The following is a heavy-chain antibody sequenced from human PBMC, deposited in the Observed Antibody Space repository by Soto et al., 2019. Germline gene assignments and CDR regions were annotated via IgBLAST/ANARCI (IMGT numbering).Heavy chain of an antibody. CDR2: INHSGST. CDR3: ARGGLLWFGELSAWFDP. Sequence: QVQLQQWGAGLLKPSETLSLTCAVYGGSFSGYYWSWIRQPPGKGLEWIGEINHSGSTNYNPSLKSRVTISVDTSKNQLSLKLSSVTAADTAVYYCARGGLLWFGELSAWFDPWGQGTLVTVSS. V-gene: IGHV4-34*01. D-gene: IGHD3-10*01. J-gene: IGHJ5*02. CDR1: GGSFSGYY.